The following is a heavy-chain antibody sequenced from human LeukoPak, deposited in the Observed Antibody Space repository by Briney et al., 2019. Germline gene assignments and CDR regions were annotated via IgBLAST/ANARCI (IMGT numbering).Heavy chain of an antibody. CDR2: IYYSGST. CDR1: GGSISSYY. Sequence: ASETLSLTCTVSGGSISSYYWSWIRQPPGKGLEWIGYIYYSGSTNYNPSLKSRVTISVDTSKNQFSLKLSSVTAADTAVYYCARHVYDSSGYGPDAFDIWGQGTMVTVSS. V-gene: IGHV4-59*08. D-gene: IGHD3-22*01. CDR3: ARHVYDSSGYGPDAFDI. J-gene: IGHJ3*02.